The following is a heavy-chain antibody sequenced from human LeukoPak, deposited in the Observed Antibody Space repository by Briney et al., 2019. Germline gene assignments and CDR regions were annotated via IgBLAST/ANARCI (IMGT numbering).Heavy chain of an antibody. Sequence: PGGSLRLSCAASGFTFSSYSMNWVRQAPGKGLEWVSFISSSRSYIYYADSVMGRFTISRDNAKNSLYVQMNSLRAEDTAVYYCARARRVYDSSGYYYVGLDYWGQGTLVTVSS. CDR3: ARARRVYDSSGYYYVGLDY. CDR2: ISSSRSYI. D-gene: IGHD3-22*01. CDR1: GFTFSSYS. J-gene: IGHJ4*02. V-gene: IGHV3-21*05.